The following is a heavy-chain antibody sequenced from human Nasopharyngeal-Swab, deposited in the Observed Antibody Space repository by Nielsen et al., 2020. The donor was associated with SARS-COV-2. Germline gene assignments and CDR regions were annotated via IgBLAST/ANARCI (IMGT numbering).Heavy chain of an antibody. CDR3: ARGFDY. CDR1: GGSISSSNYY. J-gene: IGHJ4*02. Sequence: SETLSLTCTVSGGSISSSNYYWDWIRQPPGKGLEWIGDINYRGSTNYSPSLKSRVTISVDTSKNQFSLKLSSVTAADTAVYYCARGFDYWGQGTLVTVSS. CDR2: INYRGST. V-gene: IGHV4-39*07.